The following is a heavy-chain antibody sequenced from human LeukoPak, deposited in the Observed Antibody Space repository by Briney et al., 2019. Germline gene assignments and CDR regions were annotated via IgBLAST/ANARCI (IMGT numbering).Heavy chain of an antibody. D-gene: IGHD3-10*01. Sequence: SVKVSCKASGYTFTSYGISWVRPAPGQGLEWMGRIIPILGIANYAQKFQGRVTITADKSTSTAYMELSSLRSEDTAVYYCARGGSNYYGSGSYPYYYYYGMDVWGQGTTVTVSS. CDR3: ARGGSNYYGSGSYPYYYYYGMDV. V-gene: IGHV1-69*04. J-gene: IGHJ6*02. CDR1: GYTFTSYG. CDR2: IIPILGIA.